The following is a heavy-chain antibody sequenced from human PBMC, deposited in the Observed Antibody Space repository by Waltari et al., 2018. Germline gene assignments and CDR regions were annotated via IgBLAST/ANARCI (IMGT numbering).Heavy chain of an antibody. CDR1: GGSFSGYY. Sequence: QVQLLQWGAGLLKPSETLSLTCAVYGGSFSGYYWSWLRQLPGQGLEWLGEITHNAGHDYNPSLTSRATISIETSKNQFSLNLDSVTAADTGVYYCARGWLQVAPPYYYYMDVWDRGTAVTVSS. V-gene: IGHV4-34*01. CDR3: ARGWLQVAPPYYYYMDV. J-gene: IGHJ6*03. CDR2: ITHNAGH. D-gene: IGHD6-19*01.